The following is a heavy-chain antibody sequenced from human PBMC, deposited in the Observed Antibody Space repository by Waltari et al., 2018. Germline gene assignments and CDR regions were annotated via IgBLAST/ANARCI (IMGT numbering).Heavy chain of an antibody. V-gene: IGHV1-2*02. CDR3: AREGYDFWSGTLLEPSY. D-gene: IGHD3-3*01. CDR1: GYTFTGYY. CDR2: INPNSGGT. J-gene: IGHJ4*02. Sequence: QVQLVQSGAEVKKPGASVKVSCKASGYTFTGYYMHWVRQAPGQGLEWMGWINPNSGGTNYAQKFQGRVTMTRDTSISTAYMELSRLRSDDTAVYYCAREGYDFWSGTLLEPSYWGQGTLVTVSS.